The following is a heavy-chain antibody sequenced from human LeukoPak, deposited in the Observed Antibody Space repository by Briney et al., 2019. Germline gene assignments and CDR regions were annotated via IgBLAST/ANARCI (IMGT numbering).Heavy chain of an antibody. CDR1: GGSISSGDYY. D-gene: IGHD6-19*01. J-gene: IGHJ4*02. V-gene: IGHV4-30-4*01. CDR2: IYYSGST. Sequence: SETLSLTCTVSGGSISSGDYYWSWIRQPPGKGLEWIGYIYYSGSTYYNPSLKSRVTISVDTSKNQFSLKLSSVTAADTAVYYCARAGSSGWYDYWGQGTLVTVSP. CDR3: ARAGSSGWYDY.